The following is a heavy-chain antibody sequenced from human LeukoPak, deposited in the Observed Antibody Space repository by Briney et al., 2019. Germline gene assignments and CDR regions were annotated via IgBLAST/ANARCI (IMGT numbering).Heavy chain of an antibody. CDR1: GYSFPTYW. V-gene: IGHV5-51*01. CDR2: TYPGDSDT. D-gene: IGHD4-17*01. J-gene: IGHJ4*02. Sequence: GASLKISCKGSGYSFPTYWIGWVRQMPGKGLAWMGITYPGDSDTRYNPSFQGQVTISADKSISTAYLQWSSLKASDTAMYYCARLREGDYYLDFWGQGTLVSVSS. CDR3: ARLREGDYYLDF.